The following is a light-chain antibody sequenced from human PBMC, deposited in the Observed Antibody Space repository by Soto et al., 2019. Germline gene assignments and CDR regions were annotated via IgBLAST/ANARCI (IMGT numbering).Light chain of an antibody. J-gene: IGKJ4*01. Sequence: DIVMTQTPLSLSVTPGQPASISCKSSQTLLHSDGRTYLYWYLQSTGQPQQLLIYEAFNRFSGVPDRFSGRGSGTDLTLKISRVEAEDVRVYYCMQSVQIPLTFGGGTRWIS. CDR1: QTLLHSDGRTY. CDR2: EAF. V-gene: IGKV2D-29*01. CDR3: MQSVQIPLT.